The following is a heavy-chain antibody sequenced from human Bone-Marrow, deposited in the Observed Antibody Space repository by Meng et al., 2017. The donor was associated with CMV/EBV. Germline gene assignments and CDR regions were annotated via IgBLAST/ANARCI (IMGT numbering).Heavy chain of an antibody. Sequence: SVKVSCKASGGTFSSYTISWVRQAPGQGLEWMGRIIPILGIANYAQKFQGRVTITADKSTSTAYMELSSLRSEDTAVYYCARDNPQLPQWYYCDYGGPGTMVT. J-gene: IGHJ4*02. CDR2: IIPILGIA. CDR1: GGTFSSYT. D-gene: IGHD2-2*01. V-gene: IGHV1-69*04. CDR3: ARDNPQLPQWYYCDY.